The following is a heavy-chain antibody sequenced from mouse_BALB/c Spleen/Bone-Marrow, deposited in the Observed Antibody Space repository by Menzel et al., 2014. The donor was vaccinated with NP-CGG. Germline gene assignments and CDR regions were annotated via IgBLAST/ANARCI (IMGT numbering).Heavy chain of an antibody. V-gene: IGHV7-3*02. CDR2: IRDKGNGYTT. CDR1: GFKFTDYY. J-gene: IGHJ1*01. CDR3: TRGVIYDGYHAWYFDV. D-gene: IGHD2-3*01. Sequence: EVKLVESGGDSVQPGGSLRLSCAPSGFKFTDYYMSWVRQPPGKALEWLGFIRDKGNGYTTEYSESVKGRFTISRDNSQSILYLHVNTLRAENSATYYCTRGVIYDGYHAWYFDVWGAGTTVTVSS.